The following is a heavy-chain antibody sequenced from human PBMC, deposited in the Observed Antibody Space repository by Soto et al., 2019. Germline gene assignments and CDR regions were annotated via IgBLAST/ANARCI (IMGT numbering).Heavy chain of an antibody. J-gene: IGHJ4*02. V-gene: IGHV1-2*02. D-gene: IGHD3-16*01. Sequence: QVQLVQSGAEVKKPGASVKVSCKASGYTFTASYMHWLRQAPGQGREWMGWINPKSAGTNYAQNFQGRVTMTRDTSISTAYMELSRLTSDDTAVYYCAREGGDGYNTRPAPFDYWGQGALVTVS. CDR2: INPKSAGT. CDR1: GYTFTASY. CDR3: AREGGDGYNTRPAPFDY.